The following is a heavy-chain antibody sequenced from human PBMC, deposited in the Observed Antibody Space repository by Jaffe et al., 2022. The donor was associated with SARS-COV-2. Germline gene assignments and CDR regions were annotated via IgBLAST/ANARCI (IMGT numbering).Heavy chain of an antibody. Sequence: QVQLVESGGGVVQPGRSLRLSCAASGFTFSSYAMHWVRQAPGKGLEWVAVISYDGSNKYYADSVKGRFTISRDNSKNTLYLQMNSLRAEDTAVYYCARGGYATYYYYMDVWGKGTTVTVSS. V-gene: IGHV3-30*04. CDR2: ISYDGSNK. D-gene: IGHD5-12*01. CDR1: GFTFSSYA. CDR3: ARGGYATYYYYMDV. J-gene: IGHJ6*03.